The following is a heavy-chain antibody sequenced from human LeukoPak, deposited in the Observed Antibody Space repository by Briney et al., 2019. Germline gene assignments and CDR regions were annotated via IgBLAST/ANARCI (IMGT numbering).Heavy chain of an antibody. CDR1: GFSLSTSGVG. D-gene: IGHD4-17*01. J-gene: IGHJ4*02. Sequence: SGPTLVKPTQTLTLTCTFSGFSLSTSGVGVGWIRQPPGKALEWLALIHWDDDKRYSPSLKSRLTITKDTSKNQVVLTMTNMDPVDTATYYCAHRSYGDYVYGDYFDYWGQGTLVTVSS. CDR3: AHRSYGDYVYGDYFDY. CDR2: IHWDDDK. V-gene: IGHV2-5*02.